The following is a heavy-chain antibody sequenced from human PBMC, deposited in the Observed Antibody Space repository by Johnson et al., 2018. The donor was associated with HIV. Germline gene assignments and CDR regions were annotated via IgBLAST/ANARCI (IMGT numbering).Heavy chain of an antibody. CDR1: GFTFRSYG. CDR2: ISYDGSNE. V-gene: IGHV3-30*03. D-gene: IGHD3-22*01. Sequence: QVQLVESGGGVVQPGRSLRLSCAVSGFTFRSYGVHWVRQAPGKGLEWVAVISYDGSNEYYADSVKGRFTISRDNSKNTLYLQMNSLRAEDTAVYYCARGGITMIVVVITTGAFDIWGQGTMVTVSS. J-gene: IGHJ3*02. CDR3: ARGGITMIVVVITTGAFDI.